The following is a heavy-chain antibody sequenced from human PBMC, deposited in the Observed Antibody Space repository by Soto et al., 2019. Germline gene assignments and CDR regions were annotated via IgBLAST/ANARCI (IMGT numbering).Heavy chain of an antibody. J-gene: IGHJ4*02. V-gene: IGHV3-30*18. CDR3: AKDLSDYSYYQTSFDY. CDR1: GFTFSDYG. D-gene: IGHD4-4*01. CDR2: ISYDGTQS. Sequence: PGGPLRLSCAAAGFTFSDYGMHWVRQAPANGLERVAFISYDGTQSYYAAFVEGRFTISRHNYKNTLSLQLNSLRPEDTALYYCAKDLSDYSYYQTSFDYWGQGTQVTVSS.